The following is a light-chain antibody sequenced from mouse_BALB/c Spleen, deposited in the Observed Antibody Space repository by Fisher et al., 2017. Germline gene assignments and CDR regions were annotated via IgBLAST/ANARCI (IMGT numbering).Light chain of an antibody. CDR2: RTS. CDR3: QQYHSYPRT. V-gene: IGKV4-61*01. J-gene: IGKJ1*01. CDR1: SSVSY. Sequence: IVLTQTPALMSASPGEKVTMTCSASSSVSYMYWYQQKPGSSPKPWIYRTSNLASGVPARFSGSGSGTSYSLTISSMEAEDAATYYCQQYHSYPRTFGGGTKLEIK.